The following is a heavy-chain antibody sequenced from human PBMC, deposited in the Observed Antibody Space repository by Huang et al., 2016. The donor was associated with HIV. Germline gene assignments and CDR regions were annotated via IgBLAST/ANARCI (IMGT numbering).Heavy chain of an antibody. CDR1: GGTFSNHG. V-gene: IGHV1-69*01. CDR3: ARVRGYSGSYYGMDV. Sequence: QVQLVQSGAEVKKPGSSVKVSCKASGGTFSNHGFSWVRQAPGQGLEWMGGIIPVFGTKYYTPKLQGRVTITADESTSTVYMELSSLTPDDTAEYYCARVRGYSGSYYGMDVWGQGTTVTVSS. J-gene: IGHJ6*02. D-gene: IGHD1-26*01. CDR2: IIPVFGTK.